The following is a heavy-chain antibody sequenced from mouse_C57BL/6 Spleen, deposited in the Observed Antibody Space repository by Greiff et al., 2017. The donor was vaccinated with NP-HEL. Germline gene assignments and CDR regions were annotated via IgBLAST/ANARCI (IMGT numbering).Heavy chain of an antibody. V-gene: IGHV1-80*01. CDR2: IYPGDGDI. J-gene: IGHJ3*01. CDR3: AREVLYGSWFAY. D-gene: IGHD2-12*01. CDR1: GYAFSSYW. Sequence: QVQLKESGAELVKPGASVKISCKASGYAFSSYWMNWVKQRPGKGLEWIGQIYPGDGDINYNGKFKGEATLTADKSASTAYMQLSSLTSEDSAVYFCAREVLYGSWFAYWGQGTLVTVSA.